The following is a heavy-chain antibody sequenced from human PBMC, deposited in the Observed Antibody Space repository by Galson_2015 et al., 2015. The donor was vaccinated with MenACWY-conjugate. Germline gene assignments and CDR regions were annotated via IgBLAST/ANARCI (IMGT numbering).Heavy chain of an antibody. V-gene: IGHV3-7*01. CDR2: IKQDGSGK. J-gene: IGHJ3*01. D-gene: IGHD6-19*01. CDR3: ARAKEQWLSKTFDF. CDR1: GFTFSNSW. Sequence: SLRLSYATSGFTFSNSWMGWVRQAPGKGLEWVANIKQDGSGKYYVDSVKGRFIISRDNAKNSLFLQMDSLRAEDTALYYCARAKEQWLSKTFDFWGQGTMVTVSS.